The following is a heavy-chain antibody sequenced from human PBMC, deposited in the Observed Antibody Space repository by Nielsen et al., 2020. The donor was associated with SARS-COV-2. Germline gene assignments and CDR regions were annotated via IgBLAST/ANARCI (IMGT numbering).Heavy chain of an antibody. V-gene: IGHV4-34*01. D-gene: IGHD3-3*01. CDR2: INHSGST. CDR1: GGSFSGYY. Sequence: SETLSLTCAVYGGSFSGYYWSWIRQPPGKGLEWIGEINHSGSTNYNPSLKSRVTISVDTSKNQFSLKLSSVTAADTAVYYCARAGRYYDFWSGWGNAYGMDVWGQGTTVTVSS. CDR3: ARAGRYYDFWSGWGNAYGMDV. J-gene: IGHJ6*02.